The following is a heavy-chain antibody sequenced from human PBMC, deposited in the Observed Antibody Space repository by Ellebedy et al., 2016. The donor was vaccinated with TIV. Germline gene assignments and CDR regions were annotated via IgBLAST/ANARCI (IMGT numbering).Heavy chain of an antibody. CDR1: GGSIGSYY. D-gene: IGHD2-8*01. CDR2: VSTRGST. CDR3: AKVGNGAVKNRDYYYGMDV. V-gene: IGHV4-4*07. J-gene: IGHJ6*02. Sequence: SETLSLTCTVSGGSIGSYYWTWIRQPAGKGLEWIGRVSTRGSTDYNPSLKSRLTMSVDTSKNQFSLSLSSVTAADTAVYYCAKVGNGAVKNRDYYYGMDVWGQGTTVTVSS.